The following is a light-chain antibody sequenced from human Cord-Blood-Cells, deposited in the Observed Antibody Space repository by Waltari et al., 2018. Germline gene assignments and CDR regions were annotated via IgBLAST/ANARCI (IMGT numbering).Light chain of an antibody. CDR3: SSYAGSNNFDV. CDR2: EVS. V-gene: IGLV2-8*01. CDR1: SSDVGGYNY. J-gene: IGLJ1*01. Sequence: QSALTQPPSASGSPGQSVTISCTGTSSDVGGYNYVSWYQQHPGKAPILMIYEVSKRPSGVPDRFSGSKSGNTASLTVSGLQAEDEADYYCSSYAGSNNFDVFGTGTKVTVL.